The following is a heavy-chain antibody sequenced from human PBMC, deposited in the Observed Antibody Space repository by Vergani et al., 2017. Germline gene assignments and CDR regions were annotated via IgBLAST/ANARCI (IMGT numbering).Heavy chain of an antibody. CDR3: AKEPRVGGWYGDY. Sequence: QVQLVESGGGVVQPGRSLRLSCAASGFTFSSYGMHWVRQAPGKGLEWVAVISYDGSNKYYADSVKGRFTISRDNSKNTLYLQMNSLRAEDTAVYYCAKEPRVGGWYGDYWGQGTLVTVSS. CDR1: GFTFSSYG. J-gene: IGHJ4*02. D-gene: IGHD6-19*01. V-gene: IGHV3-30*18. CDR2: ISYDGSNK.